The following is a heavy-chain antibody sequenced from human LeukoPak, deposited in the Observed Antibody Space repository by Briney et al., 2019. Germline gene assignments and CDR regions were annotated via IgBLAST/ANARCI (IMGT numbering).Heavy chain of an antibody. CDR3: ARAGTAAGDAFDI. V-gene: IGHV4-30-2*01. D-gene: IGHD6-13*01. CDR2: IYHSGST. Sequence: SETLSLTCAVSGCSISSGGYSWSWIRQPPGKGLEWIGYIYHSGSTYYNPSLKSRVTISVDRSKNQFSLKLSSVTAADTAVYYCARAGTAAGDAFDIWGQGTMVTVSS. J-gene: IGHJ3*02. CDR1: GCSISSGGYS.